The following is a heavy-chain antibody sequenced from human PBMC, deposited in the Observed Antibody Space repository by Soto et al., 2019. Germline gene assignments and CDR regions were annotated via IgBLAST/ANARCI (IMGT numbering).Heavy chain of an antibody. V-gene: IGHV4-59*01. Sequence: SETLSLTCTVSGGSISSYYWSWIRQPPGKGLEWIGYIYYSGSTNYNPSLKGRVTISVDTSKNQFSLKLSSVTAADTAVYYCARDLAVAEAAAHYYYGMDVWGQGTTVTVSS. CDR2: IYYSGST. J-gene: IGHJ6*02. CDR1: GGSISSYY. D-gene: IGHD6-19*01. CDR3: ARDLAVAEAAAHYYYGMDV.